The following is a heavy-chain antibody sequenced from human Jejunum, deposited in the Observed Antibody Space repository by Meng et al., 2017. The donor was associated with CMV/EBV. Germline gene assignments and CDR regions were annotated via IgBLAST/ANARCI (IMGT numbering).Heavy chain of an antibody. J-gene: IGHJ4*02. D-gene: IGHD6-6*01. CDR3: TTARSYGSSDY. CDR1: GVHFNAAW. Sequence: SGVHFNAAWRTWVRQAAGKGLEWVGRIKSKTDFGTIDYAPPGRGRFTISRDDSKNVLYVDMNSLKTEDTAVYFCTTARSYGSSDYWGPGTLVTVSS. V-gene: IGHV3-15*01. CDR2: IKSKTDFGTI.